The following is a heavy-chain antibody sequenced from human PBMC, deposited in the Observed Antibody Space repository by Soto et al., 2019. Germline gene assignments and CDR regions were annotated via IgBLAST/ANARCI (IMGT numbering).Heavy chain of an antibody. CDR1: GVTCSGYA. D-gene: IGHD6-13*01. CDR3: AKEQKDSSTWSELNY. J-gene: IGHJ4*02. V-gene: IGHV3-23*01. CDR2: ISGSGRST. Sequence: GGSLRLCCAASGVTCSGYAMSWVRQAPGKGLEWVSAISGSGRSTYYADSVKGRFTISRDNSKNTLYLQMNSLRAEDTAVYYCAKEQKDSSTWSELNYWGQGTLVTVSS.